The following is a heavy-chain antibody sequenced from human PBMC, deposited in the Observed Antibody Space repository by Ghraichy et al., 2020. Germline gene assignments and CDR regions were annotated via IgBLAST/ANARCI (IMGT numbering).Heavy chain of an antibody. CDR1: GFTFSYAW. V-gene: IGHV3-15*01. D-gene: IGHD4-17*01. Sequence: LSLTCAAPGFTFSYAWMSWVRQAPGKGLEWVGRIKNNIEGGTTDYAAPVKGRFSISRDDSKDTVYLQMNSLKTEDTAVYYCTTDLDYGDYWFAPWGQGTAVIVSS. J-gene: IGHJ5*02. CDR3: TTDLDYGDYWFAP. CDR2: IKNNIEGGTT.